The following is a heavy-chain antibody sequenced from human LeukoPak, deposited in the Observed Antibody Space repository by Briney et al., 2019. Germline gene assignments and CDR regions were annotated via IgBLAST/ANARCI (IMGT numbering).Heavy chain of an antibody. D-gene: IGHD6-19*01. Sequence: SVKVSCKASGYTFTRHYIQWVRQAAGQGIEWMGIINPSGGSTSYAQKFQGRVTLTRDTSTSTVYMELSSLRSEDTAVYYCARERGVAVAGEGVDPWGQGTLVTVSS. V-gene: IGHV1-46*01. CDR2: INPSGGST. CDR1: GYTFTRHY. J-gene: IGHJ5*02. CDR3: ARERGVAVAGEGVDP.